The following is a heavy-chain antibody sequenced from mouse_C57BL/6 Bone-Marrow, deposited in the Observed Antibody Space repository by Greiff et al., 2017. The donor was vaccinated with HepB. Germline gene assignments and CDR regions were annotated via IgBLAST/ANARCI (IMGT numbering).Heavy chain of an antibody. CDR3: ARPHYYGSSYGYFDV. D-gene: IGHD1-1*01. V-gene: IGHV1-69*01. J-gene: IGHJ1*03. CDR2: IDPSDSYT. CDR1: GYTFTSYW. Sequence: VQLQQPGAELVMPGASVKLSCKASGYTFTSYWMHWVKQRPGQGLEWIREIDPSDSYTNYNQKFKGKSTLTVDKSSSTAYMQLSSLTSEDSAVYYCARPHYYGSSYGYFDVWGTGTTVTVSS.